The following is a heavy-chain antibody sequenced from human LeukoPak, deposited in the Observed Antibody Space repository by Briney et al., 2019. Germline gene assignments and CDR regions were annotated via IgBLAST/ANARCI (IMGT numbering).Heavy chain of an antibody. CDR3: ARYVVYGSGKYYFDY. D-gene: IGHD3-10*01. CDR1: GGSVSSTTYY. Sequence: PSETLSLTCTVSGGSVSSTTYYWSWIRQPPGKGLEWIASINYSGSTYYNPSLKSRFTISVDTTETQSSLKLSSVTAADTAVYYCARYVVYGSGKYYFDYWGQGTLVTVSS. CDR2: INYSGST. V-gene: IGHV4-39*01. J-gene: IGHJ4*02.